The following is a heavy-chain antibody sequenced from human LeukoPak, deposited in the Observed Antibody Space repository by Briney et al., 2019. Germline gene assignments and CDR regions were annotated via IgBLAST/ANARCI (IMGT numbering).Heavy chain of an antibody. V-gene: IGHV4-59*01. CDR2: IYYSGST. J-gene: IGHJ3*02. D-gene: IGHD1-26*01. CDR1: GGSISSYY. Sequence: SETLSLTCNVSGGSISSYYWSWIRQPPGKGLEWIGYIYYSGSTNYNPSLKSRVTISVDTSKNQLTLKLTSVAAADTAVYYCARDGPYEATGSYFDAFDIWGQGTMVTVSS. CDR3: ARDGPYEATGSYFDAFDI.